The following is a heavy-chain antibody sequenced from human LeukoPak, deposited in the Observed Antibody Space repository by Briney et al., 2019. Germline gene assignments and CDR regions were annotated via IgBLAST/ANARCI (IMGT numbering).Heavy chain of an antibody. V-gene: IGHV1-18*01. CDR2: ISAYNGNT. J-gene: IGHJ3*02. CDR1: GYTFTSYG. Sequence: ASVKVSCKASGYTFTSYGISWVRQAPGQGLEWMGWISAYNGNTNYAQKLQGRVTMTTDTSTSTAYMELRSLRSDDTAVYYCARPPEYYYDSSGYAFDIWGQGTMVTVSS. D-gene: IGHD3-22*01. CDR3: ARPPEYYYDSSGYAFDI.